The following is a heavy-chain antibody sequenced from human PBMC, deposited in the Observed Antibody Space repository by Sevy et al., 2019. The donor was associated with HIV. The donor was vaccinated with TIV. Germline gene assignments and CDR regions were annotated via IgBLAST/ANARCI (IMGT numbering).Heavy chain of an antibody. D-gene: IGHD3-3*01. J-gene: IGHJ4*02. Sequence: SETLSLTCIVSGDSISSSSYYWGWIRQPPGKGLEWIASISYSGNTYYNPSLKGRTTMSIDTSKNRFFLTLNSVTAPDAAVYYCARSNPYYDFWSGYMTSGYFDFWGPGTLVTVSS. CDR2: ISYSGNT. CDR3: ARSNPYYDFWSGYMTSGYFDF. CDR1: GDSISSSSYY. V-gene: IGHV4-39*01.